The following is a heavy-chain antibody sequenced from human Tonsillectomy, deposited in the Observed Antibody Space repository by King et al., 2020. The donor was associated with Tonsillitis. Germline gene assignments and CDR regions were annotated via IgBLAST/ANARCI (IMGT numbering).Heavy chain of an antibody. CDR1: GGSFSGYY. V-gene: IGHV4-34*01. J-gene: IGHJ6*03. D-gene: IGHD6-6*01. CDR2: INHSGIT. CDR3: ARGRYSSSPYYSYYMDV. Sequence: VQLQQWGAGLLKPSETLSLTCAVYGGSFSGYYWSWIRQPPGNGLEWIGEINHSGITNFNPSLKSRVTMSVDTPKNQFSLKLSSVTAADTAVYYCARGRYSSSPYYSYYMDVWGKGTTVTVSS.